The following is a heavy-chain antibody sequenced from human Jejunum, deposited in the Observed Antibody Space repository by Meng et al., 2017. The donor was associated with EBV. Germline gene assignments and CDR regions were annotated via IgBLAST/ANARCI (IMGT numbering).Heavy chain of an antibody. J-gene: IGHJ4*02. Sequence: QVEPTAEVPGLVNAAEPLSPMCTVSGDSVSSRSNYWNWIRQAPGKGLGWIVYVNDCSTTHYNPSHQSRVSMSLDTSKNQFSLKLSSVTAADTAMYYCAGYRRAYCGGDCNPLDYWGQGTLVTVSS. CDR2: VNDCSTT. V-gene: IGHV4-61*01. CDR1: GDSVSSRSNY. CDR3: AGYRRAYCGGDCNPLDY. D-gene: IGHD2-21*02.